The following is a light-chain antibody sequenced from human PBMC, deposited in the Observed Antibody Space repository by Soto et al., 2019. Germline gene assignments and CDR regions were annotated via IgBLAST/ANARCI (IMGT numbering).Light chain of an antibody. CDR1: SSDVGGYNY. Sequence: QSVLTQPPSASGSPGQSVTISCTGTSSDVGGYNYVSWYQQHPGKAPKLMIYEVSKRPSGVPDRFSGSKSGNTASLTVSGLQAEHEADYYCSSYAGSNNRVFGTGTKLTVL. CDR3: SSYAGSNNRV. V-gene: IGLV2-8*01. CDR2: EVS. J-gene: IGLJ1*01.